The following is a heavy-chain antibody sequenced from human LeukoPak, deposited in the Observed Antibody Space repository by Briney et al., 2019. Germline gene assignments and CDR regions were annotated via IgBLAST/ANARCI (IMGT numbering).Heavy chain of an antibody. Sequence: GGSLRVSCAASGFRFSGCSLSWVRQAPGKGLDWVATINEVGSKTYYDDSVKGRFTISRDNAKNSLYLEMSSLRAEDTAVYYCARLLGTVTTFDYWGQGTLVTVSS. V-gene: IGHV3-7*01. D-gene: IGHD1-26*01. CDR1: GFRFSGCS. CDR2: INEVGSKT. CDR3: ARLLGTVTTFDY. J-gene: IGHJ4*02.